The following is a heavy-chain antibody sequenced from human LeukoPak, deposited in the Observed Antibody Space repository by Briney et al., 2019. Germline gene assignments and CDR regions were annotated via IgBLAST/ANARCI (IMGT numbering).Heavy chain of an antibody. Sequence: PSETLSLTCTVSGGSISSSSYYWGWIRQPPGKGLEWIGSIYYSRSTYYNPSLKSRVTISVDTSKNQFSLKLSSVTAADTAVYYCARQGYYDSHFDYWGQGTLVTVSS. D-gene: IGHD3-22*01. CDR2: IYYSRST. CDR1: GGSISSSSYY. V-gene: IGHV4-39*01. CDR3: ARQGYYDSHFDY. J-gene: IGHJ4*02.